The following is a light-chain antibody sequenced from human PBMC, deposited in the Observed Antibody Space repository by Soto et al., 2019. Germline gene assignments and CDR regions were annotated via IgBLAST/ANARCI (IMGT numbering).Light chain of an antibody. CDR1: QDIKDD. CDR2: AAS. J-gene: IGKJ2*01. Sequence: AIQLAQSPSSLSASVGDTVTITCRASQDIKDDLGWYQQRPGEAPKLLVYAASNLRGGVPSRFSGSGSGSDFTLTISSLQPEDSATYYCLQDYNYPYTFGQGTRQEIK. V-gene: IGKV1-6*01. CDR3: LQDYNYPYT.